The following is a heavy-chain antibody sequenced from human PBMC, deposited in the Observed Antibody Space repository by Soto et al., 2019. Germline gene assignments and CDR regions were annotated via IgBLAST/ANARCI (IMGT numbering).Heavy chain of an antibody. D-gene: IGHD6-13*01. CDR1: GYTFTSYG. J-gene: IGHJ4*02. CDR3: ARDRGYGSSLFFDY. Sequence: PSVKVSCKASGYTFTSYGISWVRQDTGQGLEWMGWISGYNGNTNYAQKLQGRVTMTTDTSTSTAYMELRSLRSDDTAVYYCARDRGYGSSLFFDYWGQGTLVTVSS. CDR2: ISGYNGNT. V-gene: IGHV1-18*01.